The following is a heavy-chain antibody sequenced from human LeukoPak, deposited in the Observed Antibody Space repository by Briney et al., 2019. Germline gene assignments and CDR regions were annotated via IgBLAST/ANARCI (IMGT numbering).Heavy chain of an antibody. CDR2: ISGSGVST. J-gene: IGHJ4*02. Sequence: PGGSLRLSCVASGFTFSNYGMGWVRQAPGEGLQWVSTISGSGVSTYYADSVKGRFTISRDNSRNTLYLQMNSLRAEDSAIYYCAKDVRAAAGASGYYWGQGTLVTVSS. V-gene: IGHV3-23*01. D-gene: IGHD6-13*01. CDR1: GFTFSNYG. CDR3: AKDVRAAAGASGYY.